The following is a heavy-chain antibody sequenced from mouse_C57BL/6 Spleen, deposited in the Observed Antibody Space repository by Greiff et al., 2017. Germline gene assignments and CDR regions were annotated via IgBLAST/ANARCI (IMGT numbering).Heavy chain of an antibody. CDR1: GFNINDDY. J-gene: IGHJ3*01. CDR2: IDPENGDT. Sequence: VQLKESGAELVRPGASVKLSCTASGFNINDDYMHWVKQRPEQGLEWIGWIDPENGDTEYASKFQGKATITADTSSNTAYLQLSSLTSEDTAVYYCTTAGYYGAYWGQGTLVTVSA. D-gene: IGHD2-3*01. V-gene: IGHV14-4*01. CDR3: TTAGYYGAY.